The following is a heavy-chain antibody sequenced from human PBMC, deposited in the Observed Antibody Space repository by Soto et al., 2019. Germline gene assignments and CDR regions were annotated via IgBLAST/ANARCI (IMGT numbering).Heavy chain of an antibody. CDR2: ISGSGGST. Sequence: GGSLRLSCAASGFTFSSYAMSWVRQAPGKGLEWVSAISGSGGSTYYADSVKGRFTISRDNSKNTLYLQMNSLRAEDTAVYYCASFRGRQTGTTGFGSYGMDVWGQGTTVTVSS. J-gene: IGHJ6*02. V-gene: IGHV3-23*01. CDR3: ASFRGRQTGTTGFGSYGMDV. D-gene: IGHD1-7*01. CDR1: GFTFSSYA.